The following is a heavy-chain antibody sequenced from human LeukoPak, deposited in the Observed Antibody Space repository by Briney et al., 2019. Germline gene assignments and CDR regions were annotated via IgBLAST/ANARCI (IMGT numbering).Heavy chain of an antibody. CDR2: IFYSGSP. CDR3: AREVERTTHQSTNYAFDI. Sequence: SETLSLTCTVSGYSISSGYYWGWIRQPPGKGLEWIGSIFYSGSPYYNPSLKSRVTTSVDTSKNQFSLKLSSVTAADTAVYYCAREVERTTHQSTNYAFDIWGQGTMVTVSS. V-gene: IGHV4-38-2*02. J-gene: IGHJ3*02. CDR1: GYSISSGYY. D-gene: IGHD1-14*01.